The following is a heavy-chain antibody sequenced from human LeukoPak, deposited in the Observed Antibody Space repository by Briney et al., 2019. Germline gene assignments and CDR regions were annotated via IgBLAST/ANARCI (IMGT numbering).Heavy chain of an antibody. CDR2: ISSSGSTI. CDR1: GFTFSDFY. CDR3: AGGAGVYYYGMDV. V-gene: IGHV3-11*01. Sequence: GGSLRLSCVASGFTFSDFYMSWIRQAPGKGLEWVSYISSSGSTIYYADSVKGRFTISRDNAKNSLYLQINSLRAEDAAVYYCAGGAGVYYYGMDVWGQGTSVTVSS. J-gene: IGHJ6*02.